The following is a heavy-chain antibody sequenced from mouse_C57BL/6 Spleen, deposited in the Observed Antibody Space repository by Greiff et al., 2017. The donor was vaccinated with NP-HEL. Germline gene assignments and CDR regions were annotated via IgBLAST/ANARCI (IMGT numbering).Heavy chain of an antibody. D-gene: IGHD1-1*01. Sequence: VQLQQPGAELVKPGASVKMSCKASGYTFTSYWITWVKQRPGQGLEWIGDIYPGSGSTNYNEKFKSKATLTVDTSSSTAYMQLSSLTSEDSAVYYCARRDLGYYGSSYPFAYWGQGTLVTVSA. CDR1: GYTFTSYW. J-gene: IGHJ3*01. CDR2: IYPGSGST. V-gene: IGHV1-55*01. CDR3: ARRDLGYYGSSYPFAY.